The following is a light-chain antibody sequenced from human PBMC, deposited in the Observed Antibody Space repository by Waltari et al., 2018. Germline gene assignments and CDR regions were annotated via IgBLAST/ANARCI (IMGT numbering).Light chain of an antibody. CDR3: QQYGSSPET. J-gene: IGKJ1*01. V-gene: IGKV3-20*01. CDR1: QSVSSSY. CDR2: GAS. Sequence: EIVLTQSPGTLSLSPGERATISCRASQSVSSSYLAWYQQKPGQAPWLLIYGASSRATGIPDRFSGSGSGTDFTLTISRLEPEDFAVYYCQQYGSSPETFGQGTKVEIK.